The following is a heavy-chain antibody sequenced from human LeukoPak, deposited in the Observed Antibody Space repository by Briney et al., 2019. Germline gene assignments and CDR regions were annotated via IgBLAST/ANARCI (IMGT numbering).Heavy chain of an antibody. D-gene: IGHD2-2*01. CDR1: GYTFTDYY. V-gene: IGHV1-2*02. CDR3: ARANFLYCSSTTCLFDY. J-gene: IGHJ4*02. Sequence: GASVKVSCKASGYTFTDYYVHWVRQAPGQGFEWMGWINPNDGDTNYAQKFQGRVTMTRDTSISTAHMEVSGLRSDDTAVYYCARANFLYCSSTTCLFDYWGQGTLVTVSS. CDR2: INPNDGDT.